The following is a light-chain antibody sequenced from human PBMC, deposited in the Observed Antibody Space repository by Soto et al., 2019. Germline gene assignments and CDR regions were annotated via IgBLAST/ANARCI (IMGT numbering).Light chain of an antibody. CDR3: LQHITYPFT. Sequence: DIQMTQSPSAMSAYVGDRDTITCRASQDISNYLVWFQQKPGKVPKRLIYAASSFQSGVPSRFIGSGSGTEFTLTISSLQPEDFATYYCLQHITYPFTFGPGTKVDFK. J-gene: IGKJ3*01. V-gene: IGKV1-17*03. CDR1: QDISNY. CDR2: AAS.